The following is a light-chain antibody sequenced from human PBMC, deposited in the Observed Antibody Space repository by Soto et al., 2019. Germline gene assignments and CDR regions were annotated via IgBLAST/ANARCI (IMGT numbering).Light chain of an antibody. Sequence: GDIGTITCRASETIDYWLAWYQQKPGKTPKLLIYDASTLETGVPSRFSGSASGTEFTLTINTLQPDDFATYFCQQYKTFGQGTQVDIK. CDR3: QQYKT. CDR2: DAS. J-gene: IGKJ1*01. CDR1: ETIDYW. V-gene: IGKV1-5*01.